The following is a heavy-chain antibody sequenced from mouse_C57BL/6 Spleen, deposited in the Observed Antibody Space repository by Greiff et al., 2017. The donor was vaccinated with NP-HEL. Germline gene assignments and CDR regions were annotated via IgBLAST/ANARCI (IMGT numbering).Heavy chain of an antibody. CDR1: GYTFTSYW. D-gene: IGHD2-5*01. CDR2: IDPSDSYT. V-gene: IGHV1-69*01. Sequence: QVQLQQPGAELVMPGASVKLSCKASGYTFTSYWMHWVKQRPGPGLEWIGEIDPSDSYTNYNQKFKGKATLTVDKSSSTAYMQLSCLTSEDSAVYYCASYSNYFAYWGQGTLVTVSA. J-gene: IGHJ3*01. CDR3: ASYSNYFAY.